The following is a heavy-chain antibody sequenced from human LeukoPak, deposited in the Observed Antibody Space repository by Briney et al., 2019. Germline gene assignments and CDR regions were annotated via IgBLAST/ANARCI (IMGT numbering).Heavy chain of an antibody. CDR3: IRSRSGSYGYFDY. CDR1: GFTFSNYW. V-gene: IGHV3-74*01. D-gene: IGHD3-10*01. J-gene: IGHJ4*02. Sequence: GGSLRLSCAASGFTFSNYWMHWVRQAPGKGLVWVSRISPDGSSTSYGDSVKGRFTISRDNAKNTVYLQMNSLRAEDTAVYYCIRSRSGSYGYFDYWGQGTLVTVSS. CDR2: ISPDGSST.